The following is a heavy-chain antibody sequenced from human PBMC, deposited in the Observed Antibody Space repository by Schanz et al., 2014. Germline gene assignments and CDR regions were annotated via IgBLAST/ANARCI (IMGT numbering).Heavy chain of an antibody. Sequence: QAELVESGGGLVQPGESLRLSCAASGFTVSSNYMSWVRQAPGKGLEWVSYISSIDSTIYYADSVKGRFTISRDNAKNSLYLQMNSLRAEDTAVYFCARDGGRDGYNLAFDVWGQGTLVTVSS. CDR2: ISSIDSTI. V-gene: IGHV3-11*01. CDR3: ARDGGRDGYNLAFDV. D-gene: IGHD5-12*01. CDR1: GFTVSSNY. J-gene: IGHJ3*01.